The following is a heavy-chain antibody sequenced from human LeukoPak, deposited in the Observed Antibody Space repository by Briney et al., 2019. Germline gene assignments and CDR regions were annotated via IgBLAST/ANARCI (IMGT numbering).Heavy chain of an antibody. Sequence: ASVKVSCKASGYTFTSYGINWVRQATGQGLEWMGWMNPNSGNTGYAQKFQGRVTITRNTSISTAYMELSSLRSEDTAVYYCARGFVGDDAFDIWGQGTMVTVSS. CDR1: GYTFTSYG. D-gene: IGHD3-16*01. CDR3: ARGFVGDDAFDI. CDR2: MNPNSGNT. V-gene: IGHV1-8*03. J-gene: IGHJ3*02.